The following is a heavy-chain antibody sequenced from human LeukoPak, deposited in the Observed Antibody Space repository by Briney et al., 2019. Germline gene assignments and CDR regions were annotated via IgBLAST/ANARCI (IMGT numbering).Heavy chain of an antibody. CDR2: IIPIFGTA. CDR3: ARATQHCSSTSCYGRDYYYYYYMDV. V-gene: IGHV1-69*01. Sequence: SVKVSCKASGGTFSSYAISWVRQAPGQGLEWMGGIIPIFGTANYAQKSQGRVTITADESTSTAYMELSSLRSEDTAVYYCARATQHCSSTSCYGRDYYYYYYMDVWGKGTTVTVSS. J-gene: IGHJ6*03. D-gene: IGHD2-2*01. CDR1: GGTFSSYA.